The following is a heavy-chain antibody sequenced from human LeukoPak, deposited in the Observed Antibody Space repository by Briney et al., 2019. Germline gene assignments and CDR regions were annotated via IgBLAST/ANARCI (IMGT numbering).Heavy chain of an antibody. D-gene: IGHD3-3*01. CDR2: IYYSGST. Sequence: PSETLSLTCTVSGGSISSYYWSWIRQPPGKGLEWIGYIYYSGSTNYNPSLKSRVTISVDTSKNQFSLKLSSVTAADTAVYYCARAISNYDFWSGYPIGYYYYMDVWGKGTTVTVSS. V-gene: IGHV4-59*12. J-gene: IGHJ6*03. CDR3: ARAISNYDFWSGYPIGYYYYMDV. CDR1: GGSISSYY.